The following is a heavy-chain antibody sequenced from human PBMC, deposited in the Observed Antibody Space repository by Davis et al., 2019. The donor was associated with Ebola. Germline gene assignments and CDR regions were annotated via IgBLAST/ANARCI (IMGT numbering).Heavy chain of an antibody. V-gene: IGHV4-34*01. D-gene: IGHD4-11*01. J-gene: IGHJ4*02. CDR1: AGSFSGYY. CDR2: INHSGST. CDR3: ARGPTVNGLDY. Sequence: SETLSLTCAVYAGSFSGYYWSWIRQPPGKGLEWIGEINHSGSTNYNPSLKSRVTISVDTSKNQFSLKLSSVTAADTAVYYCARGPTVNGLDYWGQGTLVTVSS.